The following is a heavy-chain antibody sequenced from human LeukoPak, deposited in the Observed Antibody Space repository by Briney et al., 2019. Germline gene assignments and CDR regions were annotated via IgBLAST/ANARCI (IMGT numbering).Heavy chain of an antibody. CDR3: ATYSSGCLDN. CDR1: GGSFSGYY. Sequence: PSETLSLTCAVYGGSFSGYYWSWIRQPPGKGLEWIGEINHSGSTYYNPSLKSRVTISLDTSKNQFSLKLSSVTAADTAMYYCATYSSGCLDNWGQGTLVAVSS. J-gene: IGHJ4*02. D-gene: IGHD6-19*01. CDR2: INHSGST. V-gene: IGHV4-34*01.